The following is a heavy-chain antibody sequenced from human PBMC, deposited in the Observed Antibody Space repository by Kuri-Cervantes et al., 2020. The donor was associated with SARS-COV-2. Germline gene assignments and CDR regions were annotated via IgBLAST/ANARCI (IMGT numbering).Heavy chain of an antibody. D-gene: IGHD2-15*01. CDR2: IYYSGST. CDR3: ARGNCSGGSCYSGYFDY. V-gene: IGHV4-59*08. J-gene: IGHJ4*02. Sequence: SETLSLTCTVSGGSIRGYYWNWIRQPPGKGLEWIGYIYYSGSTNYNPSLKNRLTISVDTSKNQFSLKLSSVTAADTAVYYCARGNCSGGSCYSGYFDYWGQGTLVTVSS. CDR1: GGSIRGYY.